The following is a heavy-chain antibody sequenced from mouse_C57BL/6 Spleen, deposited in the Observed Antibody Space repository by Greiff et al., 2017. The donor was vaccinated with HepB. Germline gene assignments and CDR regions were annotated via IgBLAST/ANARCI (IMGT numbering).Heavy chain of an antibody. CDR2: INPGSGGT. Sequence: VQLQQSGAELVRPGTSVKVSCKASGYAFTNYLIEWVKQRPGQGLEWIGVINPGSGGTNYNEKFKGKATLTADKSSSTAYMQLSSLTSEDSAVYCCARRYYVYYAMDYWGQGTSVTVSS. D-gene: IGHD1-1*01. J-gene: IGHJ4*01. CDR1: GYAFTNYL. V-gene: IGHV1-54*01. CDR3: ARRYYVYYAMDY.